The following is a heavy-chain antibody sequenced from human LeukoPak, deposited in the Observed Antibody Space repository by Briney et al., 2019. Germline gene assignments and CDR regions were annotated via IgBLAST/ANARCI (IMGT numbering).Heavy chain of an antibody. V-gene: IGHV1-8*01. CDR1: GYTFTNYD. CDR3: ARGRLVRGEYLDY. CDR2: MNPNSGNS. J-gene: IGHJ4*02. D-gene: IGHD3-10*01. Sequence: GASVKVSCKASGYTFTNYDVNWVRQAPGQGLEWVGWMNPNSGNSGFAPKFRGSVTLTRNTSTNTAYLELSSLASDDTAVYFCARGRLVRGEYLDYWGQGTLVTVSS.